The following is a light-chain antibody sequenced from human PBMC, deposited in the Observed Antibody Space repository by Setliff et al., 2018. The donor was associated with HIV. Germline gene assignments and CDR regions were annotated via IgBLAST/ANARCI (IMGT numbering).Light chain of an antibody. CDR2: EVN. J-gene: IGLJ2*01. Sequence: ALTQPPSASGSPGQSVTISCTGTSSDVGGYNYVSWYQQHPGKAPQVMIYEVNKRPSGVPDRFSGSKSGNTASLTVSGLQADDEADYYCSSYAGSNNMIFGGGTQLTVL. CDR3: SSYAGSNNMI. V-gene: IGLV2-8*01. CDR1: SSDVGGYNY.